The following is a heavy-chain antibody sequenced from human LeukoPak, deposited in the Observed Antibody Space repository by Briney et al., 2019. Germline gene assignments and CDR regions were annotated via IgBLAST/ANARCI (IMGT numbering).Heavy chain of an antibody. J-gene: IGHJ2*01. CDR1: GVTLSSYA. V-gene: IGHV3-23*01. D-gene: IGHD1-26*01. CDR3: AKDRTVGASXWYFDL. Sequence: GGSLRLSCAASGVTLSSYAMSWARQAPGKGLEWVSGISSSGSGGNTYYADSVKGRFTISRDGSKNTLFLHMNTLRAEDTAIYYCAKDRTVGASXWYFDLWGRGTLVTVSS. CDR2: ISSSGSGGNT.